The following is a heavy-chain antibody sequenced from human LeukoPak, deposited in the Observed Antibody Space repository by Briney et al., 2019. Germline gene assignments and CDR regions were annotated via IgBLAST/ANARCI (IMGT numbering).Heavy chain of an antibody. CDR3: AREGRDQPGYYFDY. CDR1: GGSFSGYY. V-gene: IGHV4-34*01. J-gene: IGHJ4*02. Sequence: SETLSLTCAVYGGSFSGYYWSWIRQPPGKGLEWIGYIYHSGSTYYNPSLKSRVTISVDRSKNQFSLKLSSVTAADTAVYYCAREGRDQPGYYFDYWGQGTLVTVSS. D-gene: IGHD1-14*01. CDR2: IYHSGST.